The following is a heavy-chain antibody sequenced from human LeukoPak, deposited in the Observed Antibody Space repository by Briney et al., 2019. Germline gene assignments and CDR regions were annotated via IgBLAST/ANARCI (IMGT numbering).Heavy chain of an antibody. CDR2: INHRGST. D-gene: IGHD3-10*01. CDR1: GGTFSGYY. V-gene: IGHV4-34*01. J-gene: IGHJ6*03. CDR3: ARGLYGSGSYSFYYYSYMDV. Sequence: PSETLSLTCAVYGGTFSGYYWSWIRQPPGKGLEWIGEINHRGSTNYNPSLKSRVTISVDTSKNQFSLKLSSVTAAETAVYYCARGLYGSGSYSFYYYSYMDVWGKGTTVTVSS.